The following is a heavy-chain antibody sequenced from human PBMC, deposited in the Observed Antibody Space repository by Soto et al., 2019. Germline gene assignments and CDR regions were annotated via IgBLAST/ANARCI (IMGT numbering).Heavy chain of an antibody. CDR3: AKDLTYYGSAPGSDYNPISNAY. D-gene: IGHD3-10*01. CDR1: GFTFSSYW. J-gene: IGHJ4*02. V-gene: IGHV3-7*01. Sequence: EVYLVESGGGLVQPGASLRLSCAASGFTFSSYWMTWVRQAPGKGLEWVANINQDGSEKYYVDSVRGRFSISRDNAKNSRSLQMSSLRAEDTAVYYCAKDLTYYGSAPGSDYNPISNAYWGQGTLVTVSS. CDR2: INQDGSEK.